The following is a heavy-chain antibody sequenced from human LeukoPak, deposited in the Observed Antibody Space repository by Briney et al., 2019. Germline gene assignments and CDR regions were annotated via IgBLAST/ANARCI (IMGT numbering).Heavy chain of an antibody. V-gene: IGHV4-59*11. CDR1: GGSISSHY. J-gene: IGHJ5*02. CDR2: IYYSGST. Sequence: SETLSLTCTVSGGSISSHYWSWIRQPPGKGLEWIGYIYYSGSTNYNPSLKSRVTISVDTSKNQFSLKLSSVTAADTAVYYCARANSGFWSGYYIGWFDPWGQGTLVTVSS. D-gene: IGHD3-3*01. CDR3: ARANSGFWSGYYIGWFDP.